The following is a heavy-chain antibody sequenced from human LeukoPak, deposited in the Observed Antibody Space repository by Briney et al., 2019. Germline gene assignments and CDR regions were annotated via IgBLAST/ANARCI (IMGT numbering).Heavy chain of an antibody. CDR2: ITGPADVT. CDR1: GFSFNSYA. D-gene: IGHD5-24*01. V-gene: IGHV3-23*01. J-gene: IGHJ4*02. Sequence: PGGSLRLSCAASGFSFNSYAMNWVRQVPGKGLEWVSDITGPADVTTYADSVKGRFTISRDNSKNTVFLRVDSLRAEDTAVYYCAKDRVSGDGYNSLDYWGQGTLVTVSS. CDR3: AKDRVSGDGYNSLDY.